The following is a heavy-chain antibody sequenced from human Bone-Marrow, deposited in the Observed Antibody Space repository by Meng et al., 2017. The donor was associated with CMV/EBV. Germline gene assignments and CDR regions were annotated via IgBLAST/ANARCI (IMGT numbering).Heavy chain of an antibody. CDR2: IIPILGIA. CDR1: GGTFSSYA. J-gene: IGHJ5*02. V-gene: IGHV1-69*10. CDR3: ARAIRGRNIVVVPAAPP. Sequence: SVKVSCKASGGTFSSYAISWVRQAPGQGLEWMGGIIPILGIANYAQKFQGRVTITADKSTSTAYMELSSLRSEDTAVYYCARAIRGRNIVVVPAAPPWGQGKLVTFYS. D-gene: IGHD2-2*01.